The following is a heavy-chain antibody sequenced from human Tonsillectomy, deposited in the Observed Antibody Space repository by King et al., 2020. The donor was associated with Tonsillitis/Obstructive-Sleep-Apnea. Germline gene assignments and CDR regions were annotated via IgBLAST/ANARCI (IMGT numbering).Heavy chain of an antibody. D-gene: IGHD6-6*01. J-gene: IGHJ4*02. CDR2: IYYSGST. CDR1: GGSISSYY. Sequence: QVQLQESGPGLVKPSETLSLTCTVSGGSISSYYWSWIRQPPGKGLEWIGYIYYSGSTNYNPSLKSRVTISVDTSKNQFSLKLSSVTAADTVVYYCATLQYSSSSFDYWGQGTLVTVSS. CDR3: ATLQYSSSSFDY. V-gene: IGHV4-59*01.